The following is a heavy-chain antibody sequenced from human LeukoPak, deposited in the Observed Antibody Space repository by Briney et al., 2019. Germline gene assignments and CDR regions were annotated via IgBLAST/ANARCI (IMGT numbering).Heavy chain of an antibody. Sequence: ASVKVSCKVVAYDFTGYYIHWVRQAPGQGPEWMGRLNPNTGHAVYAFKFQGRVTITRDTSSSTAYMEMTRLTSDDTALYYCAKDRDGADRIILWGQGTLVTVSS. V-gene: IGHV1-2*06. J-gene: IGHJ4*02. CDR1: AYDFTGYY. D-gene: IGHD5-24*01. CDR2: LNPNTGHA. CDR3: AKDRDGADRIIL.